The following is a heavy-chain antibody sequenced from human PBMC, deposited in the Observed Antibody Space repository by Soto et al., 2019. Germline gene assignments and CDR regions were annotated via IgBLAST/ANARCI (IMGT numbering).Heavy chain of an antibody. Sequence: SETLSLTCTVSGGSISSYYWSWIRQPPGKGLEWIGYIYYSGSTNYNPSLKSRVTISVDTSKNQFSLKLSSVTAADTAVYYCASPYCSSTSCYRFLFDYWGQGTLVTVSS. CDR2: IYYSGST. J-gene: IGHJ4*02. V-gene: IGHV4-59*12. CDR1: GGSISSYY. CDR3: ASPYCSSTSCYRFLFDY. D-gene: IGHD2-2*01.